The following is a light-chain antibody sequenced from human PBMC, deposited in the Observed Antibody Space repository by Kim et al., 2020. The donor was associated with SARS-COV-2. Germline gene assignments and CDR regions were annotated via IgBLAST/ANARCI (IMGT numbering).Light chain of an antibody. CDR3: QTWDSSTGV. CDR1: ELGDKY. V-gene: IGLV3-1*01. J-gene: IGLJ3*02. CDR2: QND. Sequence: SYELTQPPSVSVPSGQTATITCSGDELGDKYVYWYQKKPGQSPVLVMYQNDKRPSGIPERFSGSNSGNTATLTISETPALDEADYYCQTWDSSTGVLGGG.